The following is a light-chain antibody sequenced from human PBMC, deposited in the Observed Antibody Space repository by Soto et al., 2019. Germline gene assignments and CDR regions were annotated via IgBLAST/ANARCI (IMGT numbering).Light chain of an antibody. J-gene: IGLJ2*01. Sequence: QSVLTQPASVSGSPGQSITLSCTGTSSDVGGHHGVSWYQQYPGKAPKLILYDVSYRPSGVSDRFSGSKSGNTASLTISGLQADDEADYYCCSYRSVSTIFGGGTKLTVL. CDR3: CSYRSVSTI. V-gene: IGLV2-14*03. CDR2: DVS. CDR1: SSDVGGHHG.